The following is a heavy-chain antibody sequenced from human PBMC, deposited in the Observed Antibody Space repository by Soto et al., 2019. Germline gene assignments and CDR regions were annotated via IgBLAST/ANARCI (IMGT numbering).Heavy chain of an antibody. CDR3: AKDVGGYNDGYVMLDKYYYGMAV. CDR2: ISYDGANK. V-gene: IGHV3-30-3*01. D-gene: IGHD5-18*01. J-gene: IGHJ6*04. CDR1: GFTFSTYA. Sequence: QVQLVESGGGVVQPVRSLRLSCAASGFTFSTYAIHWVRQAPGKGLEWVAVISYDGANKYYADSVRGRFTISRENSKNTLFLHMSSLRAEDTAGYYCAKDVGGYNDGYVMLDKYYYGMAVWGKGTTVTVSS.